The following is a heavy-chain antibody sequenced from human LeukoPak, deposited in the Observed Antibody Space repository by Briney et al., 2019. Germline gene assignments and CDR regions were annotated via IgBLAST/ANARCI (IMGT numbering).Heavy chain of an antibody. J-gene: IGHJ4*02. CDR2: ITSSSNYI. CDR3: ARVDTVMAYYFDL. V-gene: IGHV3-21*04. CDR1: GFTFSSYS. Sequence: GGSLRLSCAASGFTFSSYSMNWVRQAPGKGLEWVSSITSSSNYIYYADSVKGRFTISRDNAKNSLYLQMNSLRAEDTAVYYCARVDTVMAYYFDLWGQGTLVTISS. D-gene: IGHD5-18*01.